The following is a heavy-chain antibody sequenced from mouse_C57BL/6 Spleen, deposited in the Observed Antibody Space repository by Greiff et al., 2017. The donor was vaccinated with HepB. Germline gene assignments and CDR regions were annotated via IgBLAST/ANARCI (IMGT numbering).Heavy chain of an antibody. Sequence: VQLQQPGAELVRPGSSVKLSCKASGYTFTSYWMDWVKQRPGQGLEWIGNIYPSDSETHYNQKFKDKATLTVDKSSSTAYRQLSSLTSEDSAVYYCARDYYGSGYGYWGQGTTLTVSS. CDR1: GYTFTSYW. CDR2: IYPSDSET. CDR3: ARDYYGSGYGY. D-gene: IGHD1-1*01. V-gene: IGHV1-61*01. J-gene: IGHJ2*01.